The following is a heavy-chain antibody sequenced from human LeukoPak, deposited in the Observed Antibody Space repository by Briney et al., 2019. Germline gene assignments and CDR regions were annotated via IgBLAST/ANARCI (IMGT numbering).Heavy chain of an antibody. J-gene: IGHJ5*02. CDR3: ARFTPLTLNWFDP. V-gene: IGHV4-31*11. Sequence: SETLSLTCAVSGGSISSGGYSWSWIRQHPGKGLEWIGYIYYSGSTYYNPSLKSRVTISVDTSKNQFSLKLSSVTAADTAVYYCARFTPLTLNWFDPWGQGTLVTVSS. CDR2: IYYSGST. D-gene: IGHD3-9*01. CDR1: GGSISSGGYS.